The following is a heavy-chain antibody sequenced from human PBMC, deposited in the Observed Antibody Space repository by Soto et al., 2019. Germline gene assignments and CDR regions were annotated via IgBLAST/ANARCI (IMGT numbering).Heavy chain of an antibody. J-gene: IGHJ5*02. CDR1: GGSISSGGYY. D-gene: IGHD5-18*01. Sequence: SETLSLACTVSGGSISSGGYYWSWIRQHPGKGLEWIGYIYYSGSTYYNPSLKSRVTISVDTSKNQFSLKLSSVTAADTAVYYCARDRLYSYGSFTPSTIFDPWGQGTLVTVSS. V-gene: IGHV4-31*03. CDR2: IYYSGST. CDR3: ARDRLYSYGSFTPSTIFDP.